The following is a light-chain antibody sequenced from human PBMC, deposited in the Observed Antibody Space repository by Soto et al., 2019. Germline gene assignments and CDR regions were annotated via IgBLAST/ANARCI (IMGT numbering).Light chain of an antibody. CDR2: NNN. Sequence: QSVLTQPPSASGTPGQRVTISCSGSSSNIGSNTVSWFQQLPGRAPKLLLYNNNHRPSGVPDRFSGSKSGTSASLAISGLPSEDAADYYCAAWDDSLDGHVVFGGGTQLTVL. J-gene: IGLJ7*01. V-gene: IGLV1-44*01. CDR1: SSNIGSNT. CDR3: AAWDDSLDGHVV.